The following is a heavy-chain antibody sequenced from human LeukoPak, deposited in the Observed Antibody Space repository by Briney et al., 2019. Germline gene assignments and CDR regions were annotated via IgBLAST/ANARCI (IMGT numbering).Heavy chain of an antibody. J-gene: IGHJ4*02. CDR3: ARVEAWQWLARLDPSPFDH. CDR2: IIPILGIA. V-gene: IGHV1-69*04. Sequence: ASVKVSCKASGGTFSSYAISWVRQAPGQGLEWMGRIIPILGIANYAQKFQGRVTITADKSTSTAYMELSSLRSEDTAVYYCARVEAWQWLARLDPSPFDHWGQGTLVTVSS. D-gene: IGHD6-19*01. CDR1: GGTFSSYA.